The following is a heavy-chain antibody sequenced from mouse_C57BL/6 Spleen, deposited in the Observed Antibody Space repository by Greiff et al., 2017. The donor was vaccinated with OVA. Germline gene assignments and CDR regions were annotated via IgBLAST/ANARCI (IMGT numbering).Heavy chain of an antibody. V-gene: IGHV3-6*01. CDR1: GYSITSGYY. D-gene: IGHD2-4*01. CDR3: ARGGDYEDY. Sequence: EVKLLESGPGLVKPSQSLSLTCSVTGYSITSGYYWNWIRQFPGNKLEWMGYISYDGSNNYNPSLKNRISITRDTSKNQFFLKLNSVTTEDTATYYCARGGDYEDYWGQGTTLTVSS. J-gene: IGHJ2*01. CDR2: ISYDGSN.